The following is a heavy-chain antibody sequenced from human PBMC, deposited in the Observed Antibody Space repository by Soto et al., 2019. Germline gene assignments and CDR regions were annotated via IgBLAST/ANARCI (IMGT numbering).Heavy chain of an antibody. Sequence: GGSLRLSCAASGFTFSNAWMNWVRQAPGKGLEWVGRIKSKNDGGTTDYGAPVKGRFIISRDDSKNTLYLQMNSLKIEDTAVYYCATRNPPYFYGLFDYWGQGALVTVSS. V-gene: IGHV3-15*07. CDR2: IKSKNDGGTT. J-gene: IGHJ4*02. CDR1: GFTFSNAW. CDR3: ATRNPPYFYGLFDY. D-gene: IGHD3-10*01.